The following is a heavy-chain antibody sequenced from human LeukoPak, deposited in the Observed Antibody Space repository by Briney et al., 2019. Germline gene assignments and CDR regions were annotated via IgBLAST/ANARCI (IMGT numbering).Heavy chain of an antibody. V-gene: IGHV4-34*01. CDR2: INHSGST. D-gene: IGHD1-26*01. Sequence: SETLSLTCAVYGGSFSGYYWSWIRQPPGKGLEWIGEINHSGSTNYNPSLKSRVTISVDTSKNQFSLKLSSVTAADTAVYYCARGIAGATTNYYYYGMDVWGQGTTVTVSS. CDR1: GGSFSGYY. CDR3: ARGIAGATTNYYYYGMDV. J-gene: IGHJ6*02.